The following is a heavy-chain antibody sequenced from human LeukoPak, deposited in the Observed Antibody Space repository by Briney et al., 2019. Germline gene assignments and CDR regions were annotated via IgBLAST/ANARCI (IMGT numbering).Heavy chain of an antibody. D-gene: IGHD2-21*01. V-gene: IGHV3-30-3*01. CDR1: GFTFSSYA. CDR2: ISYDGSNK. Sequence: GGSLRLSCAASGFTFSSYAMHWVRQAPGKGLEWVAVISYDGSNKYYADSVKGRFTISRDNSKNTLYLQMNSLRAEDTAVYYCARAFRIVVGWFDPWGQGILVTVSS. J-gene: IGHJ5*02. CDR3: ARAFRIVVGWFDP.